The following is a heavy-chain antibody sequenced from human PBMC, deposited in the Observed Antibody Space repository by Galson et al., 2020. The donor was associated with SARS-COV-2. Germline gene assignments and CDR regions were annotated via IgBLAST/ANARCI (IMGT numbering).Heavy chain of an antibody. CDR1: GGSISSSNW. D-gene: IGHD1-26*01. J-gene: IGHJ3*02. CDR3: ARASSGRLDAFDI. CDR2: IYHSGST. Sequence: SETLSLTCAVSGGSISSSNWWCWVRQPPGKGQEWIGEIYHSGSTNYNPSLKSRVTISVDTSKNQSSLKLSSVTAADTAVYYCARASSGRLDAFDIWSQGTMVTVSS. V-gene: IGHV4-4*02.